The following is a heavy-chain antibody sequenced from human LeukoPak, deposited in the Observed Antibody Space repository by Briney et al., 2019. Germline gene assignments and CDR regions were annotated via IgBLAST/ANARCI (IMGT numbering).Heavy chain of an antibody. CDR3: ARAYSMVRGVDYYYYYGMDV. Sequence: ASVKVSCKASGYIFTSYDINWVRQATGQGLEWMGWMNPNSGNTGYAQKFQGRVTMTRNTSISTAYMELSSLRSEDTAVYYCARAYSMVRGVDYYYYYGMDVWGQGTTVTVSS. J-gene: IGHJ6*02. D-gene: IGHD3-10*01. V-gene: IGHV1-8*01. CDR2: MNPNSGNT. CDR1: GYIFTSYD.